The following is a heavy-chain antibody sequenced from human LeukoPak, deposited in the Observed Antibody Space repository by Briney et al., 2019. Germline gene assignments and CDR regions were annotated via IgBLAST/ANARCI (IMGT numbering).Heavy chain of an antibody. CDR2: ISAYNGNT. CDR3: ARDWLGYCSSTSCMGIDP. V-gene: IGHV1-18*01. J-gene: IGHJ5*02. D-gene: IGHD2-2*01. Sequence: GASVTVSCKASGYTFTSYGISWVRQAPGQGLEWMGWISAYNGNTNYAQKLQGRVTMTTDTSTSTAYMELRSLRSDDTAVYYCARDWLGYCSSTSCMGIDPWGQGTLVTVSS. CDR1: GYTFTSYG.